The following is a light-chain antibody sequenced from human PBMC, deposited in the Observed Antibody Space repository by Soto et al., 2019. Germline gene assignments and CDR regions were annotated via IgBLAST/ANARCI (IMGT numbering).Light chain of an antibody. Sequence: EIVMTQSPATLSLSPGDRATLSCRASQTISNNLAWYHQRPGQPPRLLIYGASTRAPSVPARFSGSASGTEFTLTISSLESEDVGVYYCQQYYNWHPLTFGGGTRVEIK. CDR3: QQYYNWHPLT. V-gene: IGKV3-15*01. CDR1: QTISNN. CDR2: GAS. J-gene: IGKJ4*01.